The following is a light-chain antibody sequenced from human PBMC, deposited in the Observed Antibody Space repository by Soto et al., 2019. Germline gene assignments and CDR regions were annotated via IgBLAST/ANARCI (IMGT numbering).Light chain of an antibody. CDR1: QSLAYSDGNTY. V-gene: IGKV2-30*01. Sequence: DVVMTLSTLSLPVTLGQPASISCRSSQSLAYSDGNTYLNWFQQRPGQSPRRLIYKVSNRDSGVPDRFSGSGSGTDFTLKISRVEAEDVGVYYCMQGTHWPPYTFGQGTKLEIK. CDR2: KVS. CDR3: MQGTHWPPYT. J-gene: IGKJ2*01.